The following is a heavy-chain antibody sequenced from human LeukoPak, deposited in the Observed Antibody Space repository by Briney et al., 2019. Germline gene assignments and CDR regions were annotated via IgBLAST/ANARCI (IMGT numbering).Heavy chain of an antibody. J-gene: IGHJ4*02. CDR3: ARGIWSATRVDYYLDS. Sequence: GASVKVSCKASGYTFSGYAIHWVRQAPGQRFEWMGWINAGNGHTKYSQNFQGRVTITRDSSANIVYMDVSSLTSEDTAVYYCARGIWSATRVDYYLDSWGRGTLVTVSS. D-gene: IGHD5-24*01. CDR2: INAGNGHT. V-gene: IGHV1-3*01. CDR1: GYTFSGYA.